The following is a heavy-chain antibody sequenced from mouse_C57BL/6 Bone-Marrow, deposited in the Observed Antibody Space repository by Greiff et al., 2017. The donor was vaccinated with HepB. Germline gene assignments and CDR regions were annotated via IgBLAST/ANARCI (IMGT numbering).Heavy chain of an antibody. Sequence: QVQLKQSGAELARPGASVKLSCKASGYTFISYGISWVKQRTGPGLERNGEIYPRSGNTYYNEKFKGNATLTADKSYSTAYMELRSLTSEDSAVYFCAREDYDYYGPDYYAMDDWGQGTSVTVSS. D-gene: IGHD1-1*01. J-gene: IGHJ4*01. CDR2: IYPRSGNT. CDR3: AREDYDYYGPDYYAMDD. CDR1: GYTFISYG. V-gene: IGHV1-81*01.